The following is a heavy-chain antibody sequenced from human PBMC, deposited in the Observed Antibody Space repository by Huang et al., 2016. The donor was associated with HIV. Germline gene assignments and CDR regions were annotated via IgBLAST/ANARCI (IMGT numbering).Heavy chain of an antibody. Sequence: QVQLQESGPGLVKPSETLSLTCTVSGGSMSSYYWSWIRQPPGKGLEWIGYIYYSGSTNYNPSLKSRVTISVDTSKNQFSLRLCSVTAADTAVYYWASASIAARRWFDPWGQGSLVTVSS. D-gene: IGHD6-6*01. CDR2: IYYSGST. CDR3: ASASIAARRWFDP. CDR1: GGSMSSYY. V-gene: IGHV4-59*01. J-gene: IGHJ5*02.